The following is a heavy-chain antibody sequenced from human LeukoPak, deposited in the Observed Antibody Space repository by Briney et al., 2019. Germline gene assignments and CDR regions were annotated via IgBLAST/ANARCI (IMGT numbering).Heavy chain of an antibody. CDR1: RYTFTRYD. CDR3: ARLSQPPDYYSNGCDYYLGY. Sequence: ASVNVSYKASRYTFTRYDINWVREAAGQGLEWMGWMNPSTGSTGFAQKFQGRLTITRDTSISTAYMELSSLRSEDTAVYDCARLSQPPDYYSNGCDYYLGYWGQGTPVTVSS. V-gene: IGHV1-8*03. CDR2: MNPSTGST. J-gene: IGHJ4*02. D-gene: IGHD2-21*01.